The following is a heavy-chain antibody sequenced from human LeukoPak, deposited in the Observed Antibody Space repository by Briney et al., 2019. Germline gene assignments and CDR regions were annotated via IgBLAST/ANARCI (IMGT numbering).Heavy chain of an antibody. J-gene: IGHJ4*02. CDR1: GGSISSGGYY. CDR2: IYYSGST. V-gene: IGHV4-31*03. Sequence: PSETLSLTCTVSGGSISSGGYYWSWIRQHPGKGLEWIGYIYYSGSTYYNPSLKSRVTISVDTSKNQFSLKLSSVTAADTAAYYCARGIVATPPDYWGQGTLVTVSS. CDR3: ARGIVATPPDY. D-gene: IGHD5-12*01.